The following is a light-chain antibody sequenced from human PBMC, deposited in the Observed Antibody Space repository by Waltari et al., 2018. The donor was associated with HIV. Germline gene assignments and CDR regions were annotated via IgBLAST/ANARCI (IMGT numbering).Light chain of an antibody. J-gene: IGLJ1*01. Sequence: SYELTQPPSVSVAPGQPARITCSGDALPKQYAYWYQQKPGQAPVLVIYKDSERPSGIPERFSGSNSGTTVTLTISGVQAEDEADYYCQSAGVFGTGTKVTVL. CDR2: KDS. V-gene: IGLV3-25*03. CDR3: QSAGV. CDR1: ALPKQY.